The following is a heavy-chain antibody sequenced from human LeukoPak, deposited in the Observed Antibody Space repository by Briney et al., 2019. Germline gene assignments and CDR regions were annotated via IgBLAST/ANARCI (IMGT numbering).Heavy chain of an antibody. V-gene: IGHV3-23*01. CDR1: GFTFSNYA. Sequence: GGSLRLSCAVSGFTFSNYAMSWVRQAPGKGLEWVSGISGSAGITYYADSVKGRFTISRDNSKSTLRLEMNSLRVEDTALYFCAKDRARYCGGGSCPRAFDVWGQGTMVTVSS. J-gene: IGHJ3*01. D-gene: IGHD2-15*01. CDR2: ISGSAGIT. CDR3: AKDRARYCGGGSCPRAFDV.